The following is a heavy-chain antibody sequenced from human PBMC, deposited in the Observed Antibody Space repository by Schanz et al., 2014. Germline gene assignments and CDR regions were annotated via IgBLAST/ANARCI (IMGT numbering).Heavy chain of an antibody. CDR3: AKGLYYDNTGGGFDY. V-gene: IGHV3-23*01. Sequence: VQLLQFGGGVVQPGRSLRLSCAAYGFTFSNYAMSWVRQAPGKGLEWVSGISGSGGSTYYADSVKGRFTISRDNSKTTLSLQMNSLRAEDTAVYYCAKGLYYDNTGGGFDYWGQGTLVTVSS. CDR2: ISGSGGST. J-gene: IGHJ4*02. CDR1: GFTFSNYA. D-gene: IGHD3-16*01.